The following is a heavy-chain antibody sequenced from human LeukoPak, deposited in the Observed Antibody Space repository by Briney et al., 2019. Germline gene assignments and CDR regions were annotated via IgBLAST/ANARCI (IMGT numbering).Heavy chain of an antibody. CDR3: VKDLPASGWYS. Sequence: PGGSLRLSCAGSGFTFTNYMAWVRQAPGMGLEWVSAITGIGDYTYYTDSVKGRFTISTDNSKNTLYLQMNSLRGEDTAIYYCVKDLPASGWYSWGQGTLVTVSS. CDR2: ITGIGDYT. J-gene: IGHJ4*02. D-gene: IGHD6-19*01. CDR1: GFTFTNY. V-gene: IGHV3-23*01.